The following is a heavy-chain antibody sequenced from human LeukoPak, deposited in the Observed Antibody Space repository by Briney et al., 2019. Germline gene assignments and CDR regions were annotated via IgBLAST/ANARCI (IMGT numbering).Heavy chain of an antibody. CDR3: VKDLHRGGGY. V-gene: IGHV3-64D*09. CDR2: ISSNGGST. D-gene: IGHD3-16*01. Sequence: GGSLRLSCSASGFTFSSYAMHWVRQAPGKGLEYVSVISSNGGSTYYADSVKGRFTISRDNSKNTLYLQMSSLRAEDTAVYYCVKDLHRGGGYWGQGTLVTVSS. CDR1: GFTFSSYA. J-gene: IGHJ4*02.